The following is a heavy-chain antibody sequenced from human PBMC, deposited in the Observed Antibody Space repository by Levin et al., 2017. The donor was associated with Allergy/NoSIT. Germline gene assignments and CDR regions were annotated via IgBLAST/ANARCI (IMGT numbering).Heavy chain of an antibody. V-gene: IGHV4-59*08. CDR1: GGSISSYY. D-gene: IGHD4-17*01. Sequence: MASETLSLTCTVSGGSISSYYWSWIRQPPGKGLEWIGYIYYSGSTNYNPSLKSRVTISVDTSKNQFSLKLSSVTAADTAVYYCARHDYGDYLAIDYWGQGTLVTVSS. CDR3: ARHDYGDYLAIDY. CDR2: IYYSGST. J-gene: IGHJ4*02.